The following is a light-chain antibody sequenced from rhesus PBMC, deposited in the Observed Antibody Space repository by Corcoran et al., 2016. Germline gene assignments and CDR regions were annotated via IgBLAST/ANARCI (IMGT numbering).Light chain of an antibody. J-gene: IGKJ4*01. Sequence: DIQMTQSPSSLSASAGDRVTITCRASQGIGNWLAWYQQKPGKAPNLLIYMASKLETGVPSRSSGSGSRTVFNLIISSLQPEDIGTYYCQQHDNSPLTFGGGTKVEL. V-gene: IGKV1-69*01. CDR1: QGIGNW. CDR2: MAS. CDR3: QQHDNSPLT.